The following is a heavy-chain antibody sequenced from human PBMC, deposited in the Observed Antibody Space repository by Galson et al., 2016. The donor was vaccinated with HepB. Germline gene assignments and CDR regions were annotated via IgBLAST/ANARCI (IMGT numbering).Heavy chain of an antibody. D-gene: IGHD2-21*02. CDR1: GGTFSSYA. CDR2: IIPFFSRA. V-gene: IGHV1-69*13. CDR3: ASVSNLGYCGGDCYSPFDY. J-gene: IGHJ4*02. Sequence: SVKVSCKASGGTFSSYAVSWVRQAPGQGLEWLGGIIPFFSRANSAQKFQGRVTITADESTSTVHMELSSLRSEDTAVYYCASVSNLGYCGGDCYSPFDYWGQGSLVTVSS.